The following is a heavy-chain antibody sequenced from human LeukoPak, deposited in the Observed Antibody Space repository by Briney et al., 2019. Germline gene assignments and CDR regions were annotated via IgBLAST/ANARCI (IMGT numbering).Heavy chain of an antibody. D-gene: IGHD3-10*01. CDR1: GGSVSSGSYF. J-gene: IGHJ6*02. V-gene: IGHV4-61*01. Sequence: PSETLSLTCTVSGGSVSSGSYFWSWIRQPPGKRLEWIGYIYYSGSTNYNPSLKSRVTISVDTSKNQFSLKLSSVTAADTAVYWCARGIIRGADTPYYYGMDVWGRGTTVTVSS. CDR2: IYYSGST. CDR3: ARGIIRGADTPYYYGMDV.